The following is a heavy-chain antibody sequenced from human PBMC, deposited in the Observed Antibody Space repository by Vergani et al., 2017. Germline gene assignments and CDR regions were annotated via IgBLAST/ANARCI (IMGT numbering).Heavy chain of an antibody. CDR2: ISGSGGST. Sequence: VQLVESGGGLVKPGGSLRLSCAASGFTFSSYAMSWVRQAPGKGLEWVSAISGSGGSTYYADSVKGRFTISRDNSKNTLYLQMNSLRAEDTAVYYCARVPTYYYDSSGYYETDYYYYYYMDVWGKGTTVTVSS. V-gene: IGHV3-23*04. D-gene: IGHD3-22*01. CDR1: GFTFSSYA. CDR3: ARVPTYYYDSSGYYETDYYYYYYMDV. J-gene: IGHJ6*03.